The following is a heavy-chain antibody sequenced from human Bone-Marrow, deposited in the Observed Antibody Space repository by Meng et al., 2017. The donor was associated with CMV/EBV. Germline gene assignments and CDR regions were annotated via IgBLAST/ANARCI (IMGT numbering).Heavy chain of an antibody. J-gene: IGHJ4*02. CDR3: ASAGVWQWLSIGDY. CDR2: ISRSGSSL. CDR1: GFTFSSYE. D-gene: IGHD6-19*01. V-gene: IGHV3-48*03. Sequence: SLKISCAASGFTFSSYEMHWVRQAPGKGLEWVSCISRSGSSLFYADSVKGRFTISRDNSKNTLYLQMNSLRAEDTAVYYCASAGVWQWLSIGDYWGQGTLVTVSS.